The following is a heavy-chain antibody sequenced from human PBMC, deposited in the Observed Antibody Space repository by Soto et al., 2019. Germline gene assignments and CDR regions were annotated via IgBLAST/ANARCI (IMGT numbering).Heavy chain of an antibody. J-gene: IGHJ6*02. CDR3: ARGGGYDFRSSQAPPIDV. CDR2: LYYTGST. D-gene: IGHD3-3*01. Sequence: ETLSLTCNVSGGSISDFYWSWIRQSPGKRLEWIGYLYYTGSTNYNPALKSRVTISLDTSKNQFSLKVRSVTAADTAVYYCARGGGYDFRSSQAPPIDVWGQGTTVTVSS. V-gene: IGHV4-59*01. CDR1: GGSISDFY.